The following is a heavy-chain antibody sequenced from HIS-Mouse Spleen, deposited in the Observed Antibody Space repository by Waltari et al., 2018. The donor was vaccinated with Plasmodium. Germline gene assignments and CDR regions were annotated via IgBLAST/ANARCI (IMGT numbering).Heavy chain of an antibody. CDR2: IIPTLGIA. CDR3: AREVGLDSSSWYFDY. Sequence: QVQLVQSGAEVKKPGSSVKVSCKASGGTFSSYAISWVRQAPGQGLEWMGRIIPTLGIANYAQKFQGRDTITADKSTSTAYMELSSLRSEDTAVYYCAREVGLDSSSWYFDYWGQGTLVTVSS. J-gene: IGHJ4*02. CDR1: GGTFSSYA. D-gene: IGHD6-13*01. V-gene: IGHV1-69*04.